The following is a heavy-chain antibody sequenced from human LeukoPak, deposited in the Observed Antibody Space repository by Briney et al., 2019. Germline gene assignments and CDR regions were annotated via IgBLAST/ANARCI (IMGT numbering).Heavy chain of an antibody. CDR3: ARVERRGYDILTGYLYYFGY. CDR2: IYYSGST. D-gene: IGHD3-9*01. CDR1: GGSISSYY. Sequence: SETLSLTCTVSGGSISSYYWNWIRQPPGKGLEWIGYIYYSGSTNYNPSLKSRVTISVDTSKNQFSLKLSSVTAADTAVYYCARVERRGYDILTGYLYYFGYWGQGTLVTVSS. J-gene: IGHJ4*02. V-gene: IGHV4-59*01.